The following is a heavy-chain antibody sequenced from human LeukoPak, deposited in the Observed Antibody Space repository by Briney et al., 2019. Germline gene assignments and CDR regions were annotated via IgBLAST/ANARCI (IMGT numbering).Heavy chain of an antibody. CDR3: ARGRRSNYYGSGSYWAPNWFDP. CDR2: IYTSGST. J-gene: IGHJ5*02. V-gene: IGHV4-4*07. Sequence: SETLSLTCTVSGGSISSYYWSWIRQPAGKGLEWIGRIYTSGSTNYNPSLKSRVTISVDTSKNQFSLKLSSVTAADTAVYYCARGRRSNYYGSGSYWAPNWFDPWGQGTLVTVSS. CDR1: GGSISSYY. D-gene: IGHD3-10*01.